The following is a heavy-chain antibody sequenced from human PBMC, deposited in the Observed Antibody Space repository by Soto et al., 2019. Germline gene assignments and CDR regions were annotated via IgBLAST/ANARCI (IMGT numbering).Heavy chain of an antibody. D-gene: IGHD3-3*01. J-gene: IGHJ4*02. V-gene: IGHV3-23*01. CDR1: GFTFSSYA. CDR3: AKSTVDYDFWSGYSPYFVY. Sequence: GSLRLSCAASGFTFSSYAMSWVRQAPGKGLEWVSAISGSGGSTYYADSVKGRFTISRDNSKNTLYLQMNSLRAEDTAVYYCAKSTVDYDFWSGYSPYFVYWGQGTLVTVSS. CDR2: ISGSGGST.